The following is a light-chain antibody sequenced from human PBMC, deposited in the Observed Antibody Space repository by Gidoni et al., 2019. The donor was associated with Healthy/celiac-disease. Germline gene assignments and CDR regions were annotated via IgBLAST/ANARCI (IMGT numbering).Light chain of an antibody. V-gene: IGKV3-15*01. CDR1: QSVSSN. CDR2: GAS. J-gene: IGKJ1*01. CDR3: QQYNNGPPGT. Sequence: EIVMPQSPATLSVSPGERATLSCRASQSVSSNLAWYQQKPGQAPRLLIYGASTRATGIPARFSGSGSGTEFTLTISSLQSEDFAVYYCQQYNNGPPGTFGQGTKVEIK.